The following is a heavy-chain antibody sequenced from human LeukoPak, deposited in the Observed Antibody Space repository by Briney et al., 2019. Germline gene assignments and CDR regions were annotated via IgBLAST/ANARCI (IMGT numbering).Heavy chain of an antibody. CDR1: GFTFSSYA. Sequence: PGGSLRLSCAASGFTFSSYAMNWVRQAPGKGLEWVSVISGSGGSTHYADSVKGRFTMSRDNSKNTLYLQMNSLRAEDTPVYYCATTIGGYNYGPSFDYWGQGTLVTVSS. D-gene: IGHD5-18*01. V-gene: IGHV3-23*01. CDR3: ATTIGGYNYGPSFDY. CDR2: ISGSGGST. J-gene: IGHJ4*02.